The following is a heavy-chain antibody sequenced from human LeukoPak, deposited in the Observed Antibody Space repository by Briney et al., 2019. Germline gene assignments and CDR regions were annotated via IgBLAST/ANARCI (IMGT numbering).Heavy chain of an antibody. CDR3: ARQTAKKWDLPGSFDS. V-gene: IGHV4-39*01. CDR1: GGSISSGGYY. Sequence: PSETLSLTCTVSGGSISSGGYYWSWIRQHPGKGLEWIGRMFGNGGTNYSPSFQRRATMSVDTSTRRLSLRLNSVTAADTAVYYCARQTAKKWDLPGSFDSWGQGILVTVSS. D-gene: IGHD1-26*01. J-gene: IGHJ4*02. CDR2: MFGNGGT.